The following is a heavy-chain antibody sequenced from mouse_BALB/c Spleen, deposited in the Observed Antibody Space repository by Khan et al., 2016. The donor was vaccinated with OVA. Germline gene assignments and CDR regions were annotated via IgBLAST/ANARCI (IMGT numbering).Heavy chain of an antibody. CDR2: INPYNGFT. V-gene: IGHV1-26*01. J-gene: IGHJ3*01. CDR1: GYSFTDYT. D-gene: IGHD1-1*01. CDR3: ERGNCYGSNSWFAY. Sequence: VQLQQSRPELVKPGASMKISCKASGYSFTDYTMNWVKQSHGKNLEWIGLINPYNGFTTYNQKFKGKATLTVHKSSSTAYMELLSLTSEDSAVYYCERGNCYGSNSWFAYWGQGTLVTVSA.